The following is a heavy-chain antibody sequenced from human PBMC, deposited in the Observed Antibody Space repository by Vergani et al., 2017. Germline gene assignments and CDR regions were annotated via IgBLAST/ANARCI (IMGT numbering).Heavy chain of an antibody. J-gene: IGHJ6*02. V-gene: IGHV1-18*04. CDR1: GYTFTSYG. CDR2: ISAYNGNT. CDR3: ARQDEGYCSSTSCEPGYYYYGMDV. D-gene: IGHD2-2*01. Sequence: QVQLVQSGAEVKKPGASVKVSCKASGYTFTSYGISWVRQAPGQGLEWMGWISAYNGNTNYAQKLQGRVTMTTDTSTSTAYMELRSLRSDDTAVYYCARQDEGYCSSTSCEPGYYYYGMDVWGQGTTVTVSS.